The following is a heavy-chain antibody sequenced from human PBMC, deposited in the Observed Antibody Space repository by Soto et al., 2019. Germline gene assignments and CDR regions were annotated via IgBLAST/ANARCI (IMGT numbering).Heavy chain of an antibody. J-gene: IGHJ4*02. CDR2: IYHSGST. CDR1: GGSISSGGYS. V-gene: IGHV4-30-2*01. D-gene: IGHD6-19*01. CDR3: ARAGGLGAVAVDY. Sequence: PSGTLSLTCAVCGGSISSGGYSWSWIRQPPGKGLEWIGYIYHSGSTYYNPSLKSRVTISVDRSKNQFSLKLSSVTAADTAVYYCARAGGLGAVAVDYWGQGTLVTVSS.